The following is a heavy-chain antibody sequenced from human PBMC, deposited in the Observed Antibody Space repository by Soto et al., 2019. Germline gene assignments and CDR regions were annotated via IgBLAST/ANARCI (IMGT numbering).Heavy chain of an antibody. D-gene: IGHD2-21*01. J-gene: IGHJ4*02. V-gene: IGHV3-23*01. CDR2: ISDNGGST. CDR3: ARGRKYCGPTTCFQCFDY. CDR1: GFIFSNYA. Sequence: EVQLLDSGGGLVQPGGSLRLSCTTSGFIFSNYAMNWVRQAPGKGLERVSVISDNGGSTYYADSVKGRFTITRDYSKTAIDLHMNSLSPEDTAVYYCARGRKYCGPTTCFQCFDYWGQGTLVTVSS.